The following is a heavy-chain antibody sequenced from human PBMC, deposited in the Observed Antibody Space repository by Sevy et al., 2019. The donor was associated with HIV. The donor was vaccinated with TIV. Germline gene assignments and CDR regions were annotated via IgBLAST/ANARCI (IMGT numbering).Heavy chain of an antibody. CDR3: AKDLTERYSTSSGDFDY. CDR1: GFTFNVYG. J-gene: IGHJ4*02. CDR2: TRYDGSTK. V-gene: IGHV3-30*02. Sequence: GGSLRLSCAASGFTFNVYGMHWVRQAPGKGLQWVAFTRYDGSTKYYADSVQGRFTISRDNSKNTLYLQMNSLRVEDPAMYYCAKDLTERYSTSSGDFDYWGQGSLVTVSS. D-gene: IGHD6-6*01.